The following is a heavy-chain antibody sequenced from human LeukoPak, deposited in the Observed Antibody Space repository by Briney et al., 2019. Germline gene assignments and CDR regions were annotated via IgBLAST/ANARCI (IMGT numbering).Heavy chain of an antibody. D-gene: IGHD3-22*01. CDR2: INEDGSTT. Sequence: GGSLRLSCAASGFTFSSNWMHWVRQAPGKGLVWVSRINEDGSTTNYADSVKGRSTIFRDNAKNTLYLQMNSLRAEDTAVYYCARGGYYYDSSVPDFDYWGQGTLVTVSS. CDR3: ARGGYYYDSSVPDFDY. V-gene: IGHV3-74*01. CDR1: GFTFSSNW. J-gene: IGHJ4*02.